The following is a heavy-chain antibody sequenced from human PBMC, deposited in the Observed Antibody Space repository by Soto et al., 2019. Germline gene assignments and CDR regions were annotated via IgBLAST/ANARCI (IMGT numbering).Heavy chain of an antibody. CDR1: GGSISSGPYS. CDR2: FHYGENT. Sequence: QLQLQESGPGLVKPSETLSLTCTVSGGSISSGPYSWGWIRQPPGEGLEWIATFHYGENTHYHPSLESRVSISVDTSKNQFSLRVTSVTAADTALYYCARQGGYCSSTNCYGYYAMDVWGQGTTVTVSS. CDR3: ARQGGYCSSTNCYGYYAMDV. D-gene: IGHD2-2*01. V-gene: IGHV4-39*01. J-gene: IGHJ6*02.